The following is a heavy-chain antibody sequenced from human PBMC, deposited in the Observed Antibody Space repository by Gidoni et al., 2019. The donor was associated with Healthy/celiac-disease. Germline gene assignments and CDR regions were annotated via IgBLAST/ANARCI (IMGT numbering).Heavy chain of an antibody. CDR2: INHSGST. Sequence: QVQLQQWGAGLLKPSETLSLTCAVYGGSFSGYYWSWIRQPPGKGLEWIGEINHSGSTNYNPSLKSRVTISVDTSKNQFSLKLSSVTAADTAVYYCARAGITFGGVIWYYYYYMDVWGKGTTVTVSS. CDR3: ARAGITFGGVIWYYYYYMDV. CDR1: GGSFSGYY. J-gene: IGHJ6*03. V-gene: IGHV4-34*01. D-gene: IGHD3-16*02.